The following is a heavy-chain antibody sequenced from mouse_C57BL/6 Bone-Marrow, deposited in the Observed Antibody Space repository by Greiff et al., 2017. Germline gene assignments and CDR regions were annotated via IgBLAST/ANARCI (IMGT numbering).Heavy chain of an antibody. Sequence: EVKVEESGPGLVKPSQSLSLTCSVTGYSITSGYYWNWIRQFPGNKLEWMGYISYDGSNNYNPSLKNLISITRDTSKNQFFLKLNSVTTEDTATYYCARERDDYDVAWFAYWGQGTLVTFSA. CDR1: GYSITSGYY. CDR2: ISYDGSN. D-gene: IGHD2-4*01. CDR3: ARERDDYDVAWFAY. J-gene: IGHJ3*01. V-gene: IGHV3-6*01.